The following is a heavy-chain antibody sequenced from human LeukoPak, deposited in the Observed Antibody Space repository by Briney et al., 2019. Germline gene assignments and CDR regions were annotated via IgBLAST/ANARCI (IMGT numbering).Heavy chain of an antibody. D-gene: IGHD3-22*01. CDR1: GGSIRSGGYY. J-gene: IGHJ4*02. V-gene: IGHV4-31*03. CDR2: IYYSGST. CDR3: AREDDSSGYPDY. Sequence: PSETLSLTCTVSGGSIRSGGYYWSWIRQHPGEGLEWFVYIYYSGSTYYNPSRKSRVTTSVDTSKNQFSLKLSSVTAADTAVYYCAREDDSSGYPDYWGQGTLVTVSS.